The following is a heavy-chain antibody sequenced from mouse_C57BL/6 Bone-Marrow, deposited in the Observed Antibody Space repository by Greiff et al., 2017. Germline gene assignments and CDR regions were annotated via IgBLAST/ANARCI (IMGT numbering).Heavy chain of an antibody. Sequence: QVTLKESGPGILQPSPTLSLTCSFSGFSLSTFGMGVGWSRQPPGKGLEWLAHIWWDDDKYYNPALKSPLTISKDTSKNQVFLKIANVDTADTATYYCARMRLGRRFAYWGQGTLVTVSA. CDR3: ARMRLGRRFAY. J-gene: IGHJ3*01. V-gene: IGHV8-8*01. D-gene: IGHD4-1*01. CDR2: IWWDDDK. CDR1: GFSLSTFGMG.